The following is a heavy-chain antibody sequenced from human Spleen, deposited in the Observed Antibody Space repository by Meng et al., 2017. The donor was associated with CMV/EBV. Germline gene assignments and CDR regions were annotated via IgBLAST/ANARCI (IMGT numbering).Heavy chain of an antibody. CDR2: LSRDGTLA. D-gene: IGHD3-3*01. J-gene: IGHJ4*02. CDR3: ARAFYDFWSGIGY. Sequence: GESLKISCAASGFTFSSYSMNWVRQAPGKGLMWVSRLSRDGTLAAYADSVEGRFTISRDNANSALYLQMDSLRAEDTAVYYCARAFYDFWSGIGYWGQGVLVTVSS. CDR1: GFTFSSYS. V-gene: IGHV3-74*01.